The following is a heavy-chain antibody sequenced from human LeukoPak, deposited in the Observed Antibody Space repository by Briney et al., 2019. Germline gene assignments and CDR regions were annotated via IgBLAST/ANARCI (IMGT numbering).Heavy chain of an antibody. CDR3: GRARRLVATPYDY. Sequence: GGSLRLSCAASGFTFSSYWMSWVRQAPGKGLEWVANIKQDGSEKYYVDSVKGRFTISRDNAKNSLYLQMNRLRAEDTAVYYCGRARRLVATPYDYWGQGTLVTVSS. CDR2: IKQDGSEK. CDR1: GFTFSSYW. V-gene: IGHV3-7*01. D-gene: IGHD5-12*01. J-gene: IGHJ4*02.